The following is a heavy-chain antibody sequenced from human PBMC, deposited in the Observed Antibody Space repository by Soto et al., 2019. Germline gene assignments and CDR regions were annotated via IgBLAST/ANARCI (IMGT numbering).Heavy chain of an antibody. J-gene: IGHJ4*02. D-gene: IGHD1-26*01. V-gene: IGHV1-8*02. CDR2: MNPNSGNT. CDR1: GYTFTSYD. Sequence: QVQLVQSGAEVKKPGASVKVSCKASGYTFTSYDINWVRQATGQGLEWMGWMNPNSGNTGYAQKFQGRVTMTRNTSISTSYVVRSSLSSEDTAVYYCAGGRSIVGGAFDHWGQGTLVTVSS. CDR3: AGGRSIVGGAFDH.